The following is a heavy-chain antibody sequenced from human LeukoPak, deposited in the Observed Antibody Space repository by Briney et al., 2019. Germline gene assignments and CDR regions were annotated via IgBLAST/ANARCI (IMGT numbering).Heavy chain of an antibody. J-gene: IGHJ4*02. CDR3: ARGQFGGYSYGTNGSLLDY. V-gene: IGHV4-34*01. CDR1: GFSFSGYY. Sequence: SETLSLTCAVYGFSFSGYYWSWIRQPPGKGLEWVGEINHSGSTNYNPSLKSRVTISVGTSKNQFSLKLSSVTAADTAVYYCARGQFGGYSYGTNGSLLDYWGQGTLVTVSS. CDR2: INHSGST. D-gene: IGHD5-18*01.